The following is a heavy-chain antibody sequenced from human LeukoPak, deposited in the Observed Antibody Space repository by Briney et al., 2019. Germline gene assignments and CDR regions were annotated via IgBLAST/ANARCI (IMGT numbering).Heavy chain of an antibody. CDR3: VATGYHHSSGYRYYFDL. J-gene: IGHJ2*01. CDR1: GFTSSSYV. V-gene: IGHV3-23*01. CDR2: SSGSDADT. Sequence: GGSLRLSCAASGFTSSSYVMSWVRQAPGKGLEWVSASSGSDADTYYADSVKGRFTISRDNAKNSLYLQMNSLRAEDTAVYYCVATGYHHSSGYRYYFDLWGRGTLVTVSS. D-gene: IGHD3-22*01.